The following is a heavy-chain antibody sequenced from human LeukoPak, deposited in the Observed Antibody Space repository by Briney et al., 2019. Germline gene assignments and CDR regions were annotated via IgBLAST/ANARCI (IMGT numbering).Heavy chain of an antibody. Sequence: SCKASGGTFSSYAMSWVRQAPGKGLEWVANIKQDGSEKYYVDSVKGRFTISRDNAKNSLYLQMNSLRAEDTAVYYCAKDRGVAAAGDYFDYWGQGTLVTVSS. CDR2: IKQDGSEK. CDR3: AKDRGVAAAGDYFDY. D-gene: IGHD6-13*01. CDR1: GGTFSSYA. J-gene: IGHJ4*02. V-gene: IGHV3-7*01.